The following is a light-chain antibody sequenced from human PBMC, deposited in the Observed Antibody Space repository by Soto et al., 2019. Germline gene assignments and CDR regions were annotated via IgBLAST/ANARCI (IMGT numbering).Light chain of an antibody. V-gene: IGLV2-14*01. J-gene: IGLJ1*01. Sequence: QSVLTQPASVSGSPGQSITISCTGTSSDIGIYDYVSWYQRHPGRAPQLMIYEVSNRPSGVSRRFTGSKSGNTASLTISGPQAEDEADYFCSSYTNVNTLVFGGGTKVTVL. CDR2: EVS. CDR3: SSYTNVNTLV. CDR1: SSDIGIYDY.